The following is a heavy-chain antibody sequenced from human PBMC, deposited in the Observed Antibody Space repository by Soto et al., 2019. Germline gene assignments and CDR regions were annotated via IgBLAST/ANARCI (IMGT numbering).Heavy chain of an antibody. D-gene: IGHD6-19*01. CDR2: IKQDGSEK. CDR1: GFTFSSYW. J-gene: IGHJ4*02. Sequence: GGSLRLSCAASGFTFSSYWMSWVRQAPGKGLEWVANIKQDGSEKYYVDSVKGRFTISRDNAKNSLYLQMNSLRAEDTAVYYCARDFDSSVWYPTRTGYFVFWCQATLVTV. V-gene: IGHV3-7*05. CDR3: ARDFDSSVWYPTRTGYFVF.